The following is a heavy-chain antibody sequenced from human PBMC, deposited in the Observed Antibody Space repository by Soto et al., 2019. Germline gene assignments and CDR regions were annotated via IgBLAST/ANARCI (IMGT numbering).Heavy chain of an antibody. V-gene: IGHV3-21*01. CDR1: GFTFSSYS. CDR2: ISSSSSYI. D-gene: IGHD3-22*01. Sequence: NPGGSLRLSCAASGFTFSSYSMNWVRQAPGKGLEWVSSISSSSSYIYYADSVKGRFTISRDNAKNSLYLQMNSLRAEDTAVYYCATLKRDYYDGSGYVWLGAFDIWGQGTMVTVSS. CDR3: ATLKRDYYDGSGYVWLGAFDI. J-gene: IGHJ3*02.